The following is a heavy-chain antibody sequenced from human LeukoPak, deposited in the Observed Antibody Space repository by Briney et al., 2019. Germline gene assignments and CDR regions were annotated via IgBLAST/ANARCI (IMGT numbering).Heavy chain of an antibody. J-gene: IGHJ4*02. V-gene: IGHV4-59*08. CDR3: ARHVAIKGSTSCYAGNFDY. CDR2: IYYTGST. CDR1: GGSISSYY. Sequence: SETLSLTCTISGGSISSYYWSWIRQPPGKGLEWIGYIYYTGSTNHNPSLKSRVTISVDTSKTQFSLKLSSVTAADTAVYYCARHVAIKGSTSCYAGNFDYWGQGTLVTVSS. D-gene: IGHD2-2*01.